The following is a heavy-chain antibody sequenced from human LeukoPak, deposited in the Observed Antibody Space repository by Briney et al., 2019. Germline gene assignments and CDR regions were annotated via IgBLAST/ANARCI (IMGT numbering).Heavy chain of an antibody. CDR1: GDSISGYY. CDR3: VRSKSGTYGWFDP. V-gene: IGHV4-59*01. D-gene: IGHD4-17*01. Sequence: SETLSLTCTVSGDSISGYYWSWIRQPPGKGLEWIGYIYYTGSTNYNPSLKSRVTISVDTSKNQFSLKVSSVTAADTAVYYCVRSKSGTYGWFDPWGQGTLVTVSS. J-gene: IGHJ5*02. CDR2: IYYTGST.